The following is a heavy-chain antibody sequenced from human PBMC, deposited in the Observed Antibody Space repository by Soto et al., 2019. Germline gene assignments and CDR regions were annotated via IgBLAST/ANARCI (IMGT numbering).Heavy chain of an antibody. CDR1: GFTFGSYA. D-gene: IGHD2-21*02. CDR2: ISGSGRST. V-gene: IGHV3-23*01. Sequence: EVQLLESGGDLVQPGGSLRLSCAASGFTFGSYAISWVRQPPGKGLEWVSVISGSGRSTYYADSVKGRFTISRDNSKNTLYLPMTSLRVEDTAVYYCATSYCGGDCLFDYWGQGALGTVS. J-gene: IGHJ4*02. CDR3: ATSYCGGDCLFDY.